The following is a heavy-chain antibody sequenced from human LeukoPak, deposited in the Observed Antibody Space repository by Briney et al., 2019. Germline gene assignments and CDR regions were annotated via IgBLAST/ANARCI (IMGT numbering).Heavy chain of an antibody. CDR3: ARERWHCRVNCYSVYYYALDV. CDR2: INPGNGDT. Sequence: ASVKASCKGSGYTFTNYAVHWVRQAPGQRLEWLGWINPGNGDTKYSQNFQGRVTVTSDTSAATAYVELNSLTSEDTAVYYCARERWHCRVNCYSVYYYALDVWGQGTTVTVSS. D-gene: IGHD2-15*01. CDR1: GYTFTNYA. J-gene: IGHJ6*02. V-gene: IGHV1-3*01.